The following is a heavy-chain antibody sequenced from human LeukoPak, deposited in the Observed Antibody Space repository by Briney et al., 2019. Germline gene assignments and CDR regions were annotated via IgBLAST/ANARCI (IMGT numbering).Heavy chain of an antibody. CDR2: IIPILGIA. J-gene: IGHJ4*02. CDR1: GGTFSSYA. D-gene: IGHD3-10*01. Sequence: GASVKVSCKASGGTFSSYAISWVRQAPGQGLEWMGRIIPILGIANYAQKFQGRVTITADKSTSTAYMELRSLRSDDTAVYYCARSRSGVDYWGQGTLVTVSS. CDR3: ARSRSGVDY. V-gene: IGHV1-69*04.